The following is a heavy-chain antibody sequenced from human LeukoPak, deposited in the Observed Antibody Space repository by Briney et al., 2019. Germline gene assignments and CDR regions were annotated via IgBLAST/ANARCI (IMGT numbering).Heavy chain of an antibody. CDR2: IYYSGST. Sequence: SETLSLTCTVSGGSISSSSYYLGWIRQPPGKGLEWIGSIYYSGSTYYSPSLKSRVTISVDTSKNQFSLNLSSVTAADTAVYYCARHGYSSSWYPIDYWGQGTLVTVSS. CDR3: ARHGYSSSWYPIDY. CDR1: GGSISSSSYY. V-gene: IGHV4-39*01. J-gene: IGHJ4*02. D-gene: IGHD6-13*01.